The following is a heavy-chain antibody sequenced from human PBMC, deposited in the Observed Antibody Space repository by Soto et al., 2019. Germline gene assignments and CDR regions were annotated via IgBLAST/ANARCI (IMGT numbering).Heavy chain of an antibody. CDR2: ISGSGGST. V-gene: IGHV3-23*01. D-gene: IGHD6-19*01. Sequence: EVQLLESGGGLVQPGGSLRLSCAASGFTFSNYAMSWVRQAPGKGLEWVSAISGSGGSTYYADSVKGRITFSRDNSKNTLYLQMNSLSAEDTAVYYCARRTSGWSFDYWGQGTLVTVSS. CDR1: GFTFSNYA. CDR3: ARRTSGWSFDY. J-gene: IGHJ4*02.